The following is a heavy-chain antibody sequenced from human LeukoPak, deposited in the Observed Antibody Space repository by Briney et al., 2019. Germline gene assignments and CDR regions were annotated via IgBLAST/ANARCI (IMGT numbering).Heavy chain of an antibody. Sequence: PGGSLRLSCAASGFTVSSNYMSWVRQAPGKGLEWVSAIYSGGSTYYADSVKGRFTISRDNSKNTLYLQMNSLRAEDTAVYYCARLDNYGMVIYWGQGTLVTVSS. D-gene: IGHD4-17*01. J-gene: IGHJ4*02. CDR3: ARLDNYGMVIY. V-gene: IGHV3-53*01. CDR2: IYSGGST. CDR1: GFTVSSNY.